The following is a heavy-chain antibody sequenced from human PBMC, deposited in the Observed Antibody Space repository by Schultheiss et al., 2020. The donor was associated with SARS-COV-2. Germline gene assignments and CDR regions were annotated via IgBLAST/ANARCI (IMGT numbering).Heavy chain of an antibody. CDR1: GGSISSYY. Sequence: SETLSLTCTVSGGSISSYYWSWIRQPPGKGLEWIGYVYYSGSTDYDPSLKSRVSILVDTSKNQFSLKLSSVTAADTAVYYCAITNTMVRGVEIDLWGRGTLVTVSS. J-gene: IGHJ2*01. CDR2: VYYSGST. V-gene: IGHV4-59*08. CDR3: AITNTMVRGVEIDL. D-gene: IGHD3-10*01.